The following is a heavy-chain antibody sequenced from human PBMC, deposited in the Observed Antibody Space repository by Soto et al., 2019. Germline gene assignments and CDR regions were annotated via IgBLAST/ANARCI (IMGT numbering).Heavy chain of an antibody. CDR3: ARSYGSESRAFDY. D-gene: IGHD3-10*01. CDR2: VIPMLSMS. J-gene: IGHJ4*02. V-gene: IGHV1-69*02. Sequence: QVHLVQSGVEVKKPGSSVKVSCKASGDTFSSYTINWVRQAPGLGLEWMGRVIPMLSMSNYALKFQGRVTMTADRSTNTAYMELSSLRSEDTATYYCARSYGSESRAFDYWGQGALGTVSS. CDR1: GDTFSSYT.